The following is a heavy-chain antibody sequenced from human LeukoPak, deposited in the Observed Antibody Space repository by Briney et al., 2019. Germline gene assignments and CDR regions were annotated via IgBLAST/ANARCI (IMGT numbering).Heavy chain of an antibody. CDR2: ISYDGSNK. Sequence: GRSLRLSCAASGVTFSSYAMHWVRQAPGKGLEGVAVISYDGSNKYYADSVKGRFTISRDNSKNTLYLQMNSLRAEDTAVYYCARSSSWDDCFDPWRQETRVSVFS. CDR1: GVTFSSYA. V-gene: IGHV3-30*04. CDR3: ARSSSWDDCFDP. J-gene: IGHJ5*02. D-gene: IGHD6-13*01.